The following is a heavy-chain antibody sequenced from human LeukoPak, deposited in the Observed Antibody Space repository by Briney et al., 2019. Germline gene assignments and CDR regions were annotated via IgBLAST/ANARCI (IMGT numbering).Heavy chain of an antibody. CDR2: IYSGGST. V-gene: IGHV3-53*01. CDR1: GFTVSSNY. D-gene: IGHD7-27*01. CDR3: TRNWGSDNWFDP. Sequence: PGGSETLSCAASGFTVSSNYMTWVRQAPGKGLEWVSVIYSGGSTYYADSVKGRFTISRDNSKNTLYLQMNSLRAEDTAVYYCTRNWGSDNWFDPWGQGTPVTVSS. J-gene: IGHJ5*02.